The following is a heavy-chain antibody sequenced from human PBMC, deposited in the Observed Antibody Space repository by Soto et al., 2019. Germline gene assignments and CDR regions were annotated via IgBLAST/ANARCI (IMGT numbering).Heavy chain of an antibody. J-gene: IGHJ4*02. V-gene: IGHV4-4*02. CDR3: ARAYLSGTSWPFDS. Sequence: VQLQESGPGLVKPSGTLSLNCAVSCVSISSSNWWSGVRQPTGKGLEWIGAIYHSGSTTYNPSLKSRVTISVNKSKSQLTLEWMSLTDADTAVYYFARAYLSGTSWPFDSCGQGTLVTGSS. CDR1: CVSISSSNW. D-gene: IGHD6-13*01. CDR2: IYHSGST.